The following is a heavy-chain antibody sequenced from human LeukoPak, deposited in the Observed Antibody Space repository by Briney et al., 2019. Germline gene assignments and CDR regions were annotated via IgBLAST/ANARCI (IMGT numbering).Heavy chain of an antibody. Sequence: PGGSLRLSCAASGFTFSSYAMHWVRQAPGKGLEWVAVISYDGSNKYYADSVKGRFTISRDNSKNTLYLRMNSLRAEDTAVYYCARVVDTAMVIYYYYYGMDVWGQGTTVTVSS. V-gene: IGHV3-30-3*01. J-gene: IGHJ6*02. D-gene: IGHD5-18*01. CDR1: GFTFSSYA. CDR2: ISYDGSNK. CDR3: ARVVDTAMVIYYYYYGMDV.